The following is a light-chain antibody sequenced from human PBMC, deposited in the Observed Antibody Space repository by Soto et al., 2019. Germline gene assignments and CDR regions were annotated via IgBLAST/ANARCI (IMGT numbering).Light chain of an antibody. J-gene: IGLJ1*01. CDR1: NSNIGAGYD. CDR3: QAYDFGLRGHV. CDR2: GDF. V-gene: IGLV1-40*01. Sequence: QSVLTQPPSVSGAPGQRVTIPRTGSNSNIGAGYDVHWYQQLAGTAPKLLIHGDFNRPSGVPDRFSGSKSGTSASLAITGLQSDDQADYYCQAYDFGLRGHVFGAGTKVTVL.